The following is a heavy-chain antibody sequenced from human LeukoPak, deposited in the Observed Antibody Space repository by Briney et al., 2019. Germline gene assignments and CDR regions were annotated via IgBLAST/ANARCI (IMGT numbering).Heavy chain of an antibody. D-gene: IGHD3-10*01. V-gene: IGHV4-30-4*01. Sequence: PSETLSLTCTVSGGSISSGDYYWSWIRQPPGKGLEWIGYIYYSGSTYYNPSLKSRVTISVDTSKNQFSLKLSSVTAADTAVYYCARENYYGSGSYYKTYRNRIDYWGQGTLVTVSS. CDR2: IYYSGST. J-gene: IGHJ4*02. CDR3: ARENYYGSGSYYKTYRNRIDY. CDR1: GGSISSGDYY.